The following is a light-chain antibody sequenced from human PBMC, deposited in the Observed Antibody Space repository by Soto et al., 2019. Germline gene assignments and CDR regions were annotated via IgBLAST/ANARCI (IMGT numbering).Light chain of an antibody. V-gene: IGKV1-27*01. CDR1: QGITSS. J-gene: IGKJ3*01. CDR3: QEYYSAPFT. CDR2: AAS. Sequence: DIQMTQSPSSLSASVGDRVTITCRASQGITSSLAWFQQKPGKVPKLLIYAASTLQSGVPSRFSGSGSGTDFSLTVGSRQPEDVATYFCQEYYSAPFTFGPGTKVDIK.